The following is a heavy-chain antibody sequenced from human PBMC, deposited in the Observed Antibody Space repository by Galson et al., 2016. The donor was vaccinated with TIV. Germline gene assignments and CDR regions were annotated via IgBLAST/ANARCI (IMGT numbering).Heavy chain of an antibody. V-gene: IGHV3-43D*03. CDR2: ISWDGGST. CDR3: AKDRGGGTSWYFEY. J-gene: IGHJ4*01. CDR1: GFTFDDFA. Sequence: SLRLSCAVFGFTFDDFAMHWVRRVPGKGLEWVSLISWDGGSTYYADSVKGRFTISRDNSKDSLYLQMNSLRPDDSGLYYCAKDRGGGTSWYFEYWGQGTLFTVPS. D-gene: IGHD6-13*01.